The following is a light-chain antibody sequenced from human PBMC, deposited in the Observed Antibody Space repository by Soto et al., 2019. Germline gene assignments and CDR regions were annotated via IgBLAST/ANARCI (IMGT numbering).Light chain of an antibody. J-gene: IGKJ1*01. CDR2: AAS. V-gene: IGKV1-39*01. CDR3: HQTYIAPWA. CDR1: QSIINF. Sequence: DIQVTQSPSSLSASVGDRVTITCRSSQSIINFLNWYQHKPGKAPNLLIFAASTLQSGVPSRFSGSGSGTDFTLTITSLQPEDFANYYCHQTYIAPWAFGQGTRVEIK.